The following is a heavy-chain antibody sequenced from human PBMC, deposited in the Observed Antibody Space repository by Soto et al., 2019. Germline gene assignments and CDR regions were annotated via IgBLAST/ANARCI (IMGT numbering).Heavy chain of an antibody. J-gene: IGHJ6*02. CDR1: GFTFSSYA. V-gene: IGHV3-30-3*01. D-gene: IGHD3-22*01. CDR3: ARPLNDSRYYYYGMDV. CDR2: ISYDGSNK. Sequence: PGGSLRLSCAASGFTFSSYAMHWVRQAPGKGLEWVAVISYDGSNKYFADSVKGRFTISRDNSKNTLYLQMNSLRAEDTAVYYCARPLNDSRYYYYGMDVWGQGTTVTVSS.